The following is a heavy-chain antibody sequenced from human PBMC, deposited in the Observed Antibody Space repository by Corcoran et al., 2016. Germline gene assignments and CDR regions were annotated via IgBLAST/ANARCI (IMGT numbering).Heavy chain of an antibody. CDR1: GGSFSGYY. J-gene: IGHJ4*02. CDR2: INHSGST. V-gene: IGHV4-34*01. Sequence: QVQLQQWGAGLLKPSETLSLTCAVYGGSFSGYYWSWIRQTPGRGLEWLGEINHSGSTNYNPSLKSRVTISVDTSKNQFSLKLSSVTAADTAVYYCASLSSNFFFDYWGQGTLVTVSS. CDR3: ASLSSNFFFDY.